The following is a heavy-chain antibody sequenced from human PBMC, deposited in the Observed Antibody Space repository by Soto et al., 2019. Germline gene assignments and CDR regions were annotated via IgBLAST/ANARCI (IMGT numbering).Heavy chain of an antibody. CDR1: GYTFTSYD. CDR3: AREPAAPGMDV. V-gene: IGHV1-8*01. Sequence: QVQLVQSGAEVKKPGASVKVSCKASGYTFTSYDINWVRQATGQGLEWMGWMNPNSGNTGYAPKFQGRATMPRNTSTGTASMELRSLRSEDTAVYYCAREPAAPGMDVWGQGTTVTVSS. CDR2: MNPNSGNT. D-gene: IGHD6-6*01. J-gene: IGHJ6*02.